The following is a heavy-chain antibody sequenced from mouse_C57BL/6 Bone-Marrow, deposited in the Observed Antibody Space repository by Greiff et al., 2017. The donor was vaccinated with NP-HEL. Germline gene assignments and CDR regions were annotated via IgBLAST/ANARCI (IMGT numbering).Heavy chain of an antibody. J-gene: IGHJ2*01. CDR2: ISSGSSTI. V-gene: IGHV5-17*01. CDR3: AKNYYGSSSFDY. CDR1: GFTFSDYG. D-gene: IGHD1-1*01. Sequence: EVHLVESGGGLVKPGGSLKLSCAASGFTFSDYGMHWVRQAPEKGLEWVAYISSGSSTIYYADTVKGRFTISRDNAKNTLFLQMTSLRSEDTAMYYCAKNYYGSSSFDYWGQGTTLTVSS.